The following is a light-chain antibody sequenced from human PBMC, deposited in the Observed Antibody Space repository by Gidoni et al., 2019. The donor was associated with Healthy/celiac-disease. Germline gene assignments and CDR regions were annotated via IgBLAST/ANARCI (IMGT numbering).Light chain of an antibody. CDR3: QQYGSSRGFT. CDR1: QSVSSSY. Sequence: EIVLTQSPGTLSLSPGESATLSCRASQSVSSSYLAWYQQKPGQAPRLLIYGASSRATGIPDRFSGSGSGTDFTLTISRLEPEEFAVYYCQQYGSSRGFTFGPXTKVDIK. CDR2: GAS. J-gene: IGKJ3*01. V-gene: IGKV3-20*01.